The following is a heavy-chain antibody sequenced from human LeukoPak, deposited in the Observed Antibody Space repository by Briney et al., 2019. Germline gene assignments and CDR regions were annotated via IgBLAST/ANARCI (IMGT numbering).Heavy chain of an antibody. Sequence: GGSLRLPCAASGFTFSSYAMSWVRQAPGKGLEWVSAISGSGTSTYYADSVKGRFTISRDNSKNTLYLQMNSLRAEDTAVYYCAKDRYKIGSDLWGQGTLVTVSS. CDR2: ISGSGTST. J-gene: IGHJ5*02. CDR1: GFTFSSYA. CDR3: AKDRYKIGSDL. V-gene: IGHV3-23*01. D-gene: IGHD1-1*01.